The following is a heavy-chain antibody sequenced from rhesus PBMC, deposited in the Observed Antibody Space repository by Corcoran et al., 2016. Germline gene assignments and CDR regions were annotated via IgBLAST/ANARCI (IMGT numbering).Heavy chain of an antibody. V-gene: IGHV1S2*01. CDR1: GYTFTDYY. J-gene: IGHJ5-1*01. D-gene: IGHD3-3*01. Sequence: QVQLVQSGAEVKKPGSSVKVSCKASGYTFTDYYMHWVRQAHRQGLDLMGWINPYNRNTKYSQKFQGRVTMTRDTSTSTAYMELSILRSEDTAVYYCARAREYLDFFDVWGPGVLVTVSS. CDR2: INPYNRNT. CDR3: ARAREYLDFFDV.